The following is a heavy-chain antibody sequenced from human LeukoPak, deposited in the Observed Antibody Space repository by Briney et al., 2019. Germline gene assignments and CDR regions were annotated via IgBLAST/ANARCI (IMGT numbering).Heavy chain of an antibody. V-gene: IGHV3-7*01. CDR1: GFMFSSYW. Sequence: GGSLRFSCAASGFMFSSYWMSWVRQAPGKGLEWVAQIKQDGSEKYYVDLVKGRFTISRDNAKNSLYLQMNSLRAEDTAVYYCVRDAPLNWNELKYYGMDVWGQGTTVTVSS. J-gene: IGHJ6*02. CDR2: IKQDGSEK. CDR3: VRDAPLNWNELKYYGMDV. D-gene: IGHD1-20*01.